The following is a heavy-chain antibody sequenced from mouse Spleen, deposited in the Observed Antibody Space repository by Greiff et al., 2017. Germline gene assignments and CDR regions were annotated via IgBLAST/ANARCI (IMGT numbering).Heavy chain of an antibody. CDR1: GFNIKDYY. D-gene: IGHD1-1*01. CDR3: TTDYYGSSYRYFDV. V-gene: IGHV14-1*01. J-gene: IGHJ1*03. Sequence: EVKLVESGAELVRPGASVKLSCTASGFNIKDYYMHWVKQRPEQGLEWIGRIDPEDGDTEYAPKFQGKATMTADTSSNTAYLQLSSLTSEDTAVYYCTTDYYGSSYRYFDVWGTGTTVTVSS. CDR2: IDPEDGDT.